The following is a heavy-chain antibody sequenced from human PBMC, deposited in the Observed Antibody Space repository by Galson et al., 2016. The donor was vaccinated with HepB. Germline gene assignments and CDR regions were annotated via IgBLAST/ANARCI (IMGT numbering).Heavy chain of an antibody. Sequence: SETLSLTCAASGGSFSGYYWSWIRQPPGKGPEWIGEIDHSGSTNFNPSLKSRVTMSVDTSKNHFSLKLSSVTAADTAMYYCATLKLRTGGDAWGQGSLVTVSS. CDR1: GGSFSGYY. D-gene: IGHD3-3*01. J-gene: IGHJ5*02. CDR3: ATLKLRTGGDA. CDR2: IDHSGST. V-gene: IGHV4-34*01.